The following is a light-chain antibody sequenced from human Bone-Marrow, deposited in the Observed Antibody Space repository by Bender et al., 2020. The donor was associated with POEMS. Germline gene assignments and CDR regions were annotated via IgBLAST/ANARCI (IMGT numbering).Light chain of an antibody. Sequence: QSALTQPASVSGSPGQSITISCTGTSTDVGSFNLVSWYQHHPGKAPKVMIYEDTKRPSGISNRFSGSKSGTSASLAITGLQAEDEGDYYCQSYDNSLGGWVFGGGTKLTVL. CDR3: QSYDNSLGGWV. CDR2: EDT. V-gene: IGLV2-14*02. CDR1: STDVGSFNL. J-gene: IGLJ3*02.